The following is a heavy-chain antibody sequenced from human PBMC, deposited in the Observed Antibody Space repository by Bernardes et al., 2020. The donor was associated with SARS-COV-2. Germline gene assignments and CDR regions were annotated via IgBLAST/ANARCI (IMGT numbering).Heavy chain of an antibody. CDR2: INSGGSST. CDR3: SRDFTSGWYDY. V-gene: IGHV3-74*01. CDR1: GFTFSNYW. Sequence: GGSLRLSCAASGFTFSNYWMHWVRQAPGKGLVWVSRINSGGSSTSYADSVKGRFTISRDNAKSTLYLQMDSLRAEDTAVYYCSRDFTSGWYDYWGQGTL. D-gene: IGHD6-19*01. J-gene: IGHJ4*02.